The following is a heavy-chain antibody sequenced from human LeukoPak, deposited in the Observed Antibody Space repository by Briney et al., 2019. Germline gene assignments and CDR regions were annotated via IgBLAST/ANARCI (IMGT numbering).Heavy chain of an antibody. CDR3: VRLIPRGRRGELLGWYFDL. J-gene: IGHJ2*01. CDR1: GGSISSYY. Sequence: SETLSLTCTVSGGSISSYYWSWIRQPPGKGLEWIGYIYYSGSTNYNPSLKSRVTISVDTSKNQFSLKLSSVTAADTAVYYCVRLIPRGRRGELLGWYFDLWGRGTLVTVSS. CDR2: IYYSGST. D-gene: IGHD1-26*01. V-gene: IGHV4-59*01.